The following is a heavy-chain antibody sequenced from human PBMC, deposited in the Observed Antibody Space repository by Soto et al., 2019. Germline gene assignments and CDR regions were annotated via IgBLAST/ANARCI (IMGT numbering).Heavy chain of an antibody. J-gene: IGHJ6*02. CDR2: ISGSGGST. Sequence: EVQLLESGGGLVQPGGSLRLSCAASGFTFSSYAMSWVRQAPGKGLEWVSAISGSGGSTYYADSVKGRFTISRDNSKNTLYLQMNSLRAEDTAVYYCANSNYEDYGDYTVWEDVWGQGTTVTVSS. D-gene: IGHD4-17*01. V-gene: IGHV3-23*01. CDR1: GFTFSSYA. CDR3: ANSNYEDYGDYTVWEDV.